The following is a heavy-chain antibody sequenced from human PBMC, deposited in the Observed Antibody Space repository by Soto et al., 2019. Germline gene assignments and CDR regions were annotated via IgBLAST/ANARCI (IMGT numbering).Heavy chain of an antibody. Sequence: GGSLRLSCAASGFTFSSYSMNWVRQAPWKGLEWVSSISSSSSYIYYADSVKGRFTISRDNAKNSLYLQMNSLRAEDTAVYYCARDENERYCSGGSCYLVTDAFDIWGQGTMVTVSS. CDR1: GFTFSSYS. V-gene: IGHV3-21*01. D-gene: IGHD2-15*01. CDR3: ARDENERYCSGGSCYLVTDAFDI. J-gene: IGHJ3*02. CDR2: ISSSSSYI.